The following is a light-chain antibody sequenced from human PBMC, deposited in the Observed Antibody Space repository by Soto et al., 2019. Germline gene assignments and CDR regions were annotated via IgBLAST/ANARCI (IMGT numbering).Light chain of an antibody. CDR2: DVS. J-gene: IGLJ1*01. Sequence: QSVLTQPASVSGSPGQSITISCTGTSSDVGGYNYVSWYQQHPGKAPKLMIYDVSNRPSGVSNRFSGSKSGNTASLTISGLQAEDEAYYYCSSYTSSSSYAFGTRTKVTVL. CDR3: SSYTSSSSYA. V-gene: IGLV2-14*01. CDR1: SSDVGGYNY.